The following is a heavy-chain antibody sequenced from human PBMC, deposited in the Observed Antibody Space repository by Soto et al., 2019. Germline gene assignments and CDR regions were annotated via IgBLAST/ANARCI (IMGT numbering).Heavy chain of an antibody. V-gene: IGHV2-5*02. CDR1: GFSLSTSGVG. J-gene: IGHJ4*02. CDR2: IYWDDEK. Sequence: QITLKESGPPLVKPTQTLTLTCTFSGFSLSTSGVGVGWIRQPPGKALEWLAIIYWDDEKRYSPSLKTRLTAXKXTXXNQVVLTMTNVDPVDTATYYCAHRAYFDSGKQFDYWGQGTLVSVSS. CDR3: AHRAYFDSGKQFDY. D-gene: IGHD3-10*01.